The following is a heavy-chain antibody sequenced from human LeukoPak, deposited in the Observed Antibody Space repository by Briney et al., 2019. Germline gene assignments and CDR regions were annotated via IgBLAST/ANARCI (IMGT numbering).Heavy chain of an antibody. CDR3: ARSIRGYSYGYRYYYYYMDV. CDR2: IYTSGST. J-gene: IGHJ6*03. Sequence: SETLSLTCTVSGGSISSCYWSWIRQPAGKGLEWIGRIYTSGSTNYNPSLKSRVTMSVDTSKNQFSLKLSSVTAADTAVYYCARSIRGYSYGYRYYYYYMDVWGKGTTVTVSS. CDR1: GGSISSCY. D-gene: IGHD5-18*01. V-gene: IGHV4-4*07.